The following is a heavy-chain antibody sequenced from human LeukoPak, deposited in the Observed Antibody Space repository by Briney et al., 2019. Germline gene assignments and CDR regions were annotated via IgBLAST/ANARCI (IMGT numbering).Heavy chain of an antibody. V-gene: IGHV3-74*01. CDR2: INSDGSST. D-gene: IGHD6-19*01. CDR3: ARAGYSSGWYVDYFDY. Sequence: PGGSLRLSCAASGFTFSSYSMNWVRQAPGKGLVWVSRINSDGSSTIYADSVKGRFTISRDNAKNSLYLQMNSLRAEDTAVYYCARAGYSSGWYVDYFDYWGQGTLVTVSS. J-gene: IGHJ4*02. CDR1: GFTFSSYS.